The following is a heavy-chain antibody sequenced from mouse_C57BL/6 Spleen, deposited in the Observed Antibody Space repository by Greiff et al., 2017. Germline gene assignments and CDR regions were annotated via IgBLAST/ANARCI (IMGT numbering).Heavy chain of an antibody. V-gene: IGHV1-55*01. CDR1: GYTFTSYW. CDR2: IYPGSGST. D-gene: IGHD1-1*01. CDR3: ARRGTTVPSFAY. J-gene: IGHJ3*01. Sequence: QVQLQQPGAELVKPGASVKMSCKASGYTFTSYWITWVKQRPGQGLEWIGDIYPGSGSTNYNEKFKSKATLTVDTSSSTAYMQLSSLTSEDSAVYYCARRGTTVPSFAYWGQGTLVTVSA.